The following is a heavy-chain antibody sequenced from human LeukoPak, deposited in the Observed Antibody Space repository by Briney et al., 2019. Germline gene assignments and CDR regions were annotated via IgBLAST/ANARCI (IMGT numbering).Heavy chain of an antibody. CDR1: GGTFSSYA. Sequence: SVKVSCKASGGTFSSYAISWVRQAPGQGLEWMGGIIPIFGTANYAQKFQGRVTITTDESTSTAYMELSSLRSEDTAVYYCARDHYYYDSSGYPNWFDPWGQGTLVTVSS. D-gene: IGHD3-22*01. CDR3: ARDHYYYDSSGYPNWFDP. V-gene: IGHV1-69*05. CDR2: IIPIFGTA. J-gene: IGHJ5*02.